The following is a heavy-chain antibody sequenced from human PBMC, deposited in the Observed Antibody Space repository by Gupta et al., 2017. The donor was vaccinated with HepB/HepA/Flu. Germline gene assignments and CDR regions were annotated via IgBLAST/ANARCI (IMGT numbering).Heavy chain of an antibody. CDR2: IYSGGST. D-gene: IGHD4-17*01. V-gene: IGHV3-53*01. CDR3: ARVNYDYGDVFDY. CDR1: GFTVSXXX. J-gene: IGHJ4*02. Sequence: EVQLVESGGGLIXPGGSLRLSCAASGFTVSXXXXSWVRQAPGKGLEWVSVIYSGGSTYYADSVKGRFTISRDNSKNTLYLQMNSLRAEDTAVYYCARVNYDYGDVFDYWGQGTLVTVSS.